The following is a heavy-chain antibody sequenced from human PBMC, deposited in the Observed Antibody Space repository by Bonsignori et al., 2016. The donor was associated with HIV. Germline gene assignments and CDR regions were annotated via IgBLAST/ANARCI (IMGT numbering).Heavy chain of an antibody. J-gene: IGHJ5*02. D-gene: IGHD3-22*01. V-gene: IGHV1-2*02. Sequence: ASVKVSCKASGYTFTGYYMHWVRQAPGQGLEWMGWINPNSGGTNYAQKFQGRVTMTRDTSISTAYMELSRLKSDDTAVYYCARDRYYYDSSPFDPWGQGTLVTVSS. CDR2: INPNSGGT. CDR3: ARDRYYYDSSPFDP. CDR1: GYTFTGYY.